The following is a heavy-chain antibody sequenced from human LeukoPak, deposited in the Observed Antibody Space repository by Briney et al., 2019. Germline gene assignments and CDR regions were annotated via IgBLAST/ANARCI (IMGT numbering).Heavy chain of an antibody. V-gene: IGHV3-30*18. CDR3: AKDGGISTGYYYGVDV. Sequence: PGRSLRLSCAASGFTFGGYGMHWVRQAPGKGLEWVAVISYDGSNKYYADSVKGRFTISRDNSKNTLYLQMNSLRAEDTAVYWRAKDGGISTGYYYGVDVWGKGTTVTVSS. D-gene: IGHD3-16*01. CDR2: ISYDGSNK. CDR1: GFTFGGYG. J-gene: IGHJ6*04.